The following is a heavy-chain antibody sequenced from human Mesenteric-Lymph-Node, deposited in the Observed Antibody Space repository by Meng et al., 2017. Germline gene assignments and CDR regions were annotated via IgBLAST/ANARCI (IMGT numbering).Heavy chain of an antibody. V-gene: IGHV4-34*01. CDR1: GGSFSGYY. D-gene: IGHD2-2*01. CDR2: INHSGST. Sequence: QVQLQQWGAGLLKPSETLSLTCAVYGGSFSGYYSSWIRQPPGKGLEWIGEINHSGSTNYNPSLKSRVTISVDTSKNQFSLKLSSVTAADTAVYYCARTIGGADIVVVPAAYYFDYWGQGTLVTVS. CDR3: ARTIGGADIVVVPAAYYFDY. J-gene: IGHJ4*02.